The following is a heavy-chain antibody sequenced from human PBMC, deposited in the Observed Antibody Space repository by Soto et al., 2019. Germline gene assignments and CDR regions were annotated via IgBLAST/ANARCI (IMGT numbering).Heavy chain of an antibody. CDR3: ARDWSYAFNY. Sequence: PGGSLRLSCAASGFTFSSSWMHWVRQAPGKGLVWVSHINSDGTDTNYADSVKGRFTISRDNAKNTVYLQMNSLRAEDTAVYYCARDWSYAFNYWGQGSLVTVSS. D-gene: IGHD3-16*01. V-gene: IGHV3-74*01. J-gene: IGHJ4*02. CDR2: INSDGTDT. CDR1: GFTFSSSW.